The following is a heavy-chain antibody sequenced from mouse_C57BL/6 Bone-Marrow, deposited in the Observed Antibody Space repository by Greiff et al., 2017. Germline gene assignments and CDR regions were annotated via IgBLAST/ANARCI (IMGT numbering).Heavy chain of an antibody. Sequence: EVQLQQSGTVLARPGASVKMSCKTSGYTFTSYWMHWVKQRPGQGLEWIGAIYPGNSDTSYNQKFKGKATLTAVTSASTAYMELSSLTNEDSAVYYCALLRWFAYWGQGTLVTVSA. CDR1: GYTFTSYW. CDR2: IYPGNSDT. CDR3: ALLRWFAY. V-gene: IGHV1-5*01. D-gene: IGHD1-1*01. J-gene: IGHJ3*01.